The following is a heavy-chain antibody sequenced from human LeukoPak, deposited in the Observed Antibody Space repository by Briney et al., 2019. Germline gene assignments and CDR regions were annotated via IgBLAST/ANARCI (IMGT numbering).Heavy chain of an antibody. D-gene: IGHD3-16*01. CDR2: ISSSGST. J-gene: IGHJ4*02. Sequence: SETLSLTCTVSGDSCSSYHWGWLRQPPGKGLEWIGYISSSGSTSYNPSLKSRVTISVDTSRNQFSLRLNSMTAADTAVYYCARVGRGDHTWGSYYCDHWGQGTLVSVSS. CDR1: GDSCSSYH. CDR3: ARVGRGDHTWGSYYCDH. V-gene: IGHV4-59*01.